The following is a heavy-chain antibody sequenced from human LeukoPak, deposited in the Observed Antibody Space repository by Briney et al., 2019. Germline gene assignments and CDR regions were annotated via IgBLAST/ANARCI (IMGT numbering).Heavy chain of an antibody. CDR3: ARLVSGELIEVLRFLEWLSIGAFDI. CDR1: GYTFTGYY. D-gene: IGHD3-3*01. Sequence: ASVKVSCKASGYTFTGYYMHWVRQAPGQGLEWMGWINPNSGGTNYAQKFQGRVTMTRDTSISTAYMELSRLRSDDTAVYYCARLVSGELIEVLRFLEWLSIGAFDIWGQGTMVTVSS. J-gene: IGHJ3*02. CDR2: INPNSGGT. V-gene: IGHV1-2*02.